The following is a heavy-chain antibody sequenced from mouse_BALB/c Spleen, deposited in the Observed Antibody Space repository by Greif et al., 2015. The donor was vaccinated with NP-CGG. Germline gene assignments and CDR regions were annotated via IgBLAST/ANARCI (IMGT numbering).Heavy chain of an antibody. CDR2: INPSTGYT. J-gene: IGHJ2*01. Sequence: VQGVEPGAELAKPGASVKMSCKASGYTFTSYWMHWVKQRPGQGLEWIGYINPSTGYTEYNQKFKDKATLTADKSSSTAYMQLSSLTSEDSAVYYCARRDSSGYGYWGQGTTLTVSS. V-gene: IGHV1-7*01. CDR1: GYTFTSYW. CDR3: ARRDSSGYGY. D-gene: IGHD3-2*01.